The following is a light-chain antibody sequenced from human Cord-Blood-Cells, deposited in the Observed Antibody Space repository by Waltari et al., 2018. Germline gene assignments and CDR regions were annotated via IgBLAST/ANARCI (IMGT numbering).Light chain of an antibody. Sequence: QSALTQPASVSGSPGQSITISCTGTSSDVGSYNLVSWYQQHPGKAPKLMIYEGSKRPSGVSNRFSGSKSGNTACLTISGLQAEDEADYYCCSYAGSSTWVVGGGTKLTVL. CDR2: EGS. J-gene: IGLJ3*02. CDR3: CSYAGSSTWV. CDR1: SSDVGSYNL. V-gene: IGLV2-23*01.